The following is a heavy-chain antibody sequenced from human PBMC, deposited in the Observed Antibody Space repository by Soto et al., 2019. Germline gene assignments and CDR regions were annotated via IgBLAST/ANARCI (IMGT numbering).Heavy chain of an antibody. CDR3: AEGGVSTAARGDC. J-gene: IGHJ4*02. Sequence: LRLSCAASGFTFSSYAMSWVRQAPGKGLEWVSGISDSGGSTYYADSVKGRFTISRDNSKNTPYLQMNSLRVEDTAVYYCAEGGVSTAARGDCWGQGTQVTVSS. CDR1: GFTFSSYA. CDR2: ISDSGGST. V-gene: IGHV3-23*01. D-gene: IGHD6-6*01.